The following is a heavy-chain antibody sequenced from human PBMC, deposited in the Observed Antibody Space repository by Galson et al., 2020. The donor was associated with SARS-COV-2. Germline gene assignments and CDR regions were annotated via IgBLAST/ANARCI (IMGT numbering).Heavy chain of an antibody. D-gene: IGHD5-12*01. CDR2: ISGTGIST. CDR1: GFTFSNFA. Sequence: GESLKISCAASGFTFSNFAMIWVRQAPGKGLECVSSISGTGISTYYADSVKGRFAISRDNSKNTLYLQMDSLRAEDTAVYYCAKDLSSRIVATINDCWGQGTVVTVSS. V-gene: IGHV3-23*01. CDR3: AKDLSSRIVATINDC. J-gene: IGHJ4*02.